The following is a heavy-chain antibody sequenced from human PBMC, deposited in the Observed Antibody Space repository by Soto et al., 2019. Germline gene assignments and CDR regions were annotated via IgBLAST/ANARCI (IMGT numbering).Heavy chain of an antibody. CDR2: IFYAGNT. J-gene: IGHJ5*02. CDR3: ARQAVAPGIDFWFDP. Sequence: QLQLQESGPGLVKPSETLSLTCNVSGGSISSSRSYWAWFRQPPGKELEWIANIFYAGNTYYNPSLKRRDTVSVDTSENQFSLKLYSVTAADTAVYYCARQAVAPGIDFWFDPWGQGNLVAVSS. V-gene: IGHV4-39*01. D-gene: IGHD6-13*01. CDR1: GGSISSSRSY.